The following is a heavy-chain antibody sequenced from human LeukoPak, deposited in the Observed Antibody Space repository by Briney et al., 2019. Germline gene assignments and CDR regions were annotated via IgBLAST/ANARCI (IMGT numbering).Heavy chain of an antibody. Sequence: ASVKVSCKASGYTFTSYGISWVRQAPGQGLEGMGWISAYNGNTNYAQKLQGRVTMTTDTSTSTAYMELRSLRSDATAVYYYARFLHGDSTKYAFDIWGQGTMVTVSS. CDR1: GYTFTSYG. D-gene: IGHD4-17*01. J-gene: IGHJ3*02. CDR2: ISAYNGNT. CDR3: ARFLHGDSTKYAFDI. V-gene: IGHV1-18*01.